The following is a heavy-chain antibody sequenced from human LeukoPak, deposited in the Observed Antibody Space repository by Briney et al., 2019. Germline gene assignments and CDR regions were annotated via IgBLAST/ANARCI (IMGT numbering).Heavy chain of an antibody. CDR3: ARHAGSSWNFWVY. CDR1: GGSISSSSYY. J-gene: IGHJ4*02. D-gene: IGHD6-13*01. CDR2: IYYSGST. V-gene: IGHV4-39*01. Sequence: SETLSLTCTVSGGSISSSSYYWGWIRQPPGKGLEWIGSIYYSGSTYYNPSLKSRVTISVDTSKNQFSLKLSSVTAADTAVYYCARHAGSSWNFWVYWGQGTLVTVSS.